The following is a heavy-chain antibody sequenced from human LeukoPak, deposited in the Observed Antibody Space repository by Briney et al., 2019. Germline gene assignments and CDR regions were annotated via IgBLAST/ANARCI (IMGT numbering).Heavy chain of an antibody. CDR1: GFTFSDYY. CDR3: ARDHSAPKGIAAAGTLGY. CDR2: ISSSGSTI. J-gene: IGHJ4*02. D-gene: IGHD6-13*01. V-gene: IGHV3-11*01. Sequence: GGSLRLSCAASGFTFSDYYMSWIRQAPGKGLEWVSYISSSGSTIYYADSVKGRFTISRGNAKNSLYLQMNSLRAEDTAVYYCARDHSAPKGIAAAGTLGYWGQGTLVTVSS.